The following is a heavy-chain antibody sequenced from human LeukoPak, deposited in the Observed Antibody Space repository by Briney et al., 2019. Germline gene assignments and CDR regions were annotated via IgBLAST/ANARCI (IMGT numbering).Heavy chain of an antibody. D-gene: IGHD3-10*01. Sequence: SVKVSCKASGGTFSSYALSWVRQAPGQGLEWMGGIIPIFGTANYAQNFQGRVTITTDESTSTAYMELSSLRTEDTAVYYCARESGSGYYYMDVWGKGTTVTVSS. CDR2: IIPIFGTA. CDR1: GGTFSSYA. V-gene: IGHV1-69*05. CDR3: ARESGSGYYYMDV. J-gene: IGHJ6*03.